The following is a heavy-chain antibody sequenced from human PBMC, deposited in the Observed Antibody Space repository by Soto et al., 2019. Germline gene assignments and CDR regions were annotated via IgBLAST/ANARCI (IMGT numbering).Heavy chain of an antibody. D-gene: IGHD1-1*01. CDR1: GYTFTSYG. CDR2: ISAYNGNT. V-gene: IGHV1-18*01. CDR3: ARDEAYKWNDGGWFDP. Sequence: QVQLVQSGAEVKKPGASVKVSCKASGYTFTSYGISWVRQASGQGLEWMGWISAYNGNTKYAQKLQGRVTMTTDTSTSTAYMELRSLRSEDTAVYYCARDEAYKWNDGGWFDPWGQGTLVTVSS. J-gene: IGHJ5*02.